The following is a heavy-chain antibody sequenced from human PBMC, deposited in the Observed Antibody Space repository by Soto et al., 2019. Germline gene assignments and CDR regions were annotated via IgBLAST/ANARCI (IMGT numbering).Heavy chain of an antibody. V-gene: IGHV3-48*01. J-gene: IGHJ6*03. CDR1: GFTFISYS. CDR3: ATRVVPAAPPYYYMDV. CDR2: ISSSSSTI. D-gene: IGHD2-2*01. Sequence: GGSLRLSCAASGFTFISYSMNWVRQAPGKGLEWVSYISSSSSTIYYADSVKGRFTISRDNAKNSLYLQMNSLRAEDTAVYYCATRVVPAAPPYYYMDVWGKGTTVTVSS.